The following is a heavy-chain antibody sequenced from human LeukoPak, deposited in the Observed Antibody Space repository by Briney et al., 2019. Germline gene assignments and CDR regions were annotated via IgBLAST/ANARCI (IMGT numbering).Heavy chain of an antibody. J-gene: IGHJ6*02. Sequence: GGSLRLSCAASGFTFSSYAMSWVRQAPGKGLEWVSVISGSGGNTYYADSVKGRFTISRDNSKNTLYLQMNSLRAEDTAVYYCAKAYGPGNLYYYYGMDVWGQGTTVTVSS. D-gene: IGHD3-10*01. CDR1: GFTFSSYA. V-gene: IGHV3-23*01. CDR2: ISGSGGNT. CDR3: AKAYGPGNLYYYYGMDV.